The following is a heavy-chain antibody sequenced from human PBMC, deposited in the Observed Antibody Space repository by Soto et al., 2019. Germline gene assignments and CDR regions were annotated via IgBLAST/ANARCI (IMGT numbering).Heavy chain of an antibody. V-gene: IGHV1-69*12. CDR3: ATEGRYYYDSSGYYSLFDY. CDR1: GGTFSSYA. D-gene: IGHD3-22*01. Sequence: QVQLVQSGAEVTKPGSSVKVSCKASGGTFSSYAISWVRQAPGQGLEWMGGIIPIFGTANYARKFQGRVTITADESTSTADMELSSLRSEDTAVYYCATEGRYYYDSSGYYSLFDYWGQGTLVTVSS. CDR2: IIPIFGTA. J-gene: IGHJ4*02.